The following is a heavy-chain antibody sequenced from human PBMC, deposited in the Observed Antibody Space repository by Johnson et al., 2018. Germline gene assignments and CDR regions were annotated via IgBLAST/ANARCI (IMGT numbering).Heavy chain of an antibody. CDR3: ARMVGSGYSSAGMTTYFQH. Sequence: EERLGEAGGGLVEPGRSLGLWCAASRFTFDDYAMHWVRQAPGKGLEWVSVIYSGGSTYYADSVKGRFTISRDNAKNSLYLQINSLRAEDTAVYYGARMVGSGYSSAGMTTYFQHWGQGTLVTVSS. J-gene: IGHJ1*01. CDR1: RFTFDDYA. V-gene: IGHV3-9*01. D-gene: IGHD6-19*01. CDR2: IYSGGST.